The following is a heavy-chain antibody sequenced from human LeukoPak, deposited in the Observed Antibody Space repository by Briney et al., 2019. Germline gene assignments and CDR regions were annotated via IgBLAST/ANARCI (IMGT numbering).Heavy chain of an antibody. V-gene: IGHV3-74*01. CDR3: AEHPGNYESASI. CDR1: GFTFGGYW. Sequence: GGSLRLSCAASGFTFGGYWMHWVRQAPGKGLVWFSRIDGYGSTINYADSVKGRFTISRDNAKNMLYLQMNSLRAEDTAVYYCAEHPGNYESASIWGQGTMVTVSS. CDR2: IDGYGSTI. D-gene: IGHD3-22*01. J-gene: IGHJ3*02.